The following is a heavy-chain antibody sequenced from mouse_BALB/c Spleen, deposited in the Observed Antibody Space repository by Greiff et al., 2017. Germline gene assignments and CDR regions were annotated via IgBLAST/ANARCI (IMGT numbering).Heavy chain of an antibody. Sequence: VKVVESGPGLVQPSQSLSITCTVSGFSLTSYGVHWVRQSPGKGLEWLGVIWSGGSTDYNAAFISRLSISKDNSKSQVFFKMNSLQADDTAIYYCAVVTTAHYYAMDYWGQGTSVTVSS. J-gene: IGHJ4*01. D-gene: IGHD1-2*01. V-gene: IGHV2-4-1*01. CDR1: GFSLTSYG. CDR2: IWSGGST. CDR3: AVVTTAHYYAMDY.